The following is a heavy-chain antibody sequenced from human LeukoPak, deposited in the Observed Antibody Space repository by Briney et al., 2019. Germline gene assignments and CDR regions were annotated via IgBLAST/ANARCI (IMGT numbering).Heavy chain of an antibody. CDR1: GGSFSGYY. CDR3: ARGGYSYGYDY. D-gene: IGHD5-18*01. Sequence: ETLSLTCAVYGGSFSGYYWSWIRQPPGKGLEWIGEINHSGSTNYNPSLKSRVTISVDTSKNQFSLKLSSVTAADTAVYYCARGGYSYGYDYWGQGTLVTVSS. V-gene: IGHV4-34*01. J-gene: IGHJ4*02. CDR2: INHSGST.